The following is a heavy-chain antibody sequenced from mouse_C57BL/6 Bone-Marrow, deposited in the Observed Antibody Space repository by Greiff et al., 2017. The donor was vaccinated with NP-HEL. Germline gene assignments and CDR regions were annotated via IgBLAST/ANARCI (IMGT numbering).Heavy chain of an antibody. D-gene: IGHD1-1*01. CDR1: GFTFSSYG. V-gene: IGHV5-6*01. Sequence: EVHLVESGGDLVKPGGSLKLSCAASGFTFSSYGMSWVRQTPDKRLEWVATISSGGSYTYYPDSVKGRFTISRDNAKNTLYLQMSSLKSEDTAMYYCARHGITTVVATDAMDYWGQGTSVTVSS. CDR3: ARHGITTVVATDAMDY. CDR2: ISSGGSYT. J-gene: IGHJ4*01.